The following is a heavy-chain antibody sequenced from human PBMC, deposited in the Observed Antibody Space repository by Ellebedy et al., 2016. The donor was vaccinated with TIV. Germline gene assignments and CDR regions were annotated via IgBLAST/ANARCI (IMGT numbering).Heavy chain of an antibody. CDR1: GFTFSSYA. J-gene: IGHJ6*02. D-gene: IGHD2-15*01. Sequence: PGGSLRLSCAASGFTFSSYAMHWVRQAPGKGLEWVAVISYDGSNKYYADSVKGRFTISRDNSKNTLYLQMNSLRAEDTAVYYCATRDIVVVVAAIGHYGMDVWGQGTTVTVSS. CDR2: ISYDGSNK. CDR3: ATRDIVVVVAAIGHYGMDV. V-gene: IGHV3-30*01.